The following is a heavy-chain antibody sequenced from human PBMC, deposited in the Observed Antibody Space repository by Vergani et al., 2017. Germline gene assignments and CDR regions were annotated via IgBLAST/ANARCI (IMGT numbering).Heavy chain of an antibody. CDR2: IRYDGSNK. D-gene: IGHD6-19*01. CDR3: ASAWLSYFDY. CDR1: GFTFSSYG. V-gene: IGHV3-30*02. J-gene: IGHJ4*02. Sequence: QVQLVESGGGVVQPGGSLRLSCAASGFTFSSYGMHWVRQAPGKGLEWVAFIRYDGSNKYYADSVKGRFTISRDNSKNTLYLQMNSLRAEDTAVYYCASAWLSYFDYWGQGTLVTVSS.